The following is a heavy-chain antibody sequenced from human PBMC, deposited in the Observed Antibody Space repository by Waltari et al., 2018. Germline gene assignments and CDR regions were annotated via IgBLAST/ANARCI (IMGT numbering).Heavy chain of an antibody. Sequence: QLQLQESGPGLVKPSETLSLTCTVSGGSISSSSYYWGWLRQPPGKGLEWIGSIYYSGSTYYNPSLKSRVTISVDTSKNQFSLKLSSVTAADTAVYYCARERYSSGLLDWFDPWGQGTLVTVSS. V-gene: IGHV4-39*07. J-gene: IGHJ5*02. D-gene: IGHD6-19*01. CDR1: GGSISSSSYY. CDR2: IYYSGST. CDR3: ARERYSSGLLDWFDP.